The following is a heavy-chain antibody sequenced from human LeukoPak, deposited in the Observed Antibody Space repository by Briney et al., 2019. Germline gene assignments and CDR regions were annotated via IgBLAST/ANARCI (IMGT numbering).Heavy chain of an antibody. CDR3: ARDKNGDYGASDY. CDR2: ISPTSGTI. V-gene: IGHV3-48*01. J-gene: IGHJ4*02. Sequence: GGSLRLSCAASGFTFSSYAMHWVRQAPGKGLEWISYISPTSGTIFYADSVKGRFTISRDNARNSLYLQMNSLRAEDTAVYYCARDKNGDYGASDYWGQGTLVTVSS. CDR1: GFTFSSYA. D-gene: IGHD4-17*01.